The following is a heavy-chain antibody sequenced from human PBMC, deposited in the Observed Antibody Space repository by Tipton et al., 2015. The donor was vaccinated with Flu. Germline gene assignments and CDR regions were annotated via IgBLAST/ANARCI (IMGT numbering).Heavy chain of an antibody. Sequence: VQLVQSGAEVKKSGESLKISCKGSGYTLSSDWIGWVRQMPGKGPEWMGIIYPADSDTRYSPSFQGQVSISVDKSISTAYLEWSSLKASDTAMYYCVRHVYSSGWPDYWGPGTPVTVSS. CDR1: GYTLSSDW. V-gene: IGHV5-51*01. CDR3: VRHVYSSGWPDY. CDR2: IYPADSDT. D-gene: IGHD6-19*01. J-gene: IGHJ4*02.